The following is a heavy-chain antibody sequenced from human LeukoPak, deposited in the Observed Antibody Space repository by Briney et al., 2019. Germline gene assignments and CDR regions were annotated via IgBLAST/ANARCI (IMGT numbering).Heavy chain of an antibody. D-gene: IGHD4-11*01. CDR1: GFTFSSYA. J-gene: IGHJ6*03. CDR2: ISYDGSNK. Sequence: GRSLRLSCAASGFTFSSYAMHWVRQAPGKGLEGVAVISYDGSNKYYADSVKGRFTISRDNSKNTLYLQMNSLSAEDTAVYYCARGGFYSTHGHMDVWGKGTTVTVSS. V-gene: IGHV3-30-3*01. CDR3: ARGGFYSTHGHMDV.